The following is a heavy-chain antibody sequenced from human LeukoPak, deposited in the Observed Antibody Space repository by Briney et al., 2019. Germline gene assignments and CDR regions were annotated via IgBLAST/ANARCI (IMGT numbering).Heavy chain of an antibody. D-gene: IGHD1-26*01. CDR3: ARGRWELLRYFDY. CDR2: ISSSGSTI. J-gene: IGHJ4*02. Sequence: GGSLRLSCTVSGFTLGDYAMNWVRQAPGKGLEWVSYISSSGSTIYYADSVKGRFTISRDNAKNSLYLQMNSLRAEDTAVYYCARGRWELLRYFDYWGQGTLVTVSS. V-gene: IGHV3-48*03. CDR1: GFTLGDYA.